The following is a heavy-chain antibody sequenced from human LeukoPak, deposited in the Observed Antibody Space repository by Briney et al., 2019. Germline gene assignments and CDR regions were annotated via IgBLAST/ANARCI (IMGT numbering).Heavy chain of an antibody. D-gene: IGHD6-13*01. CDR2: INHSGST. CDR3: AREGGVRSSWYINYYYGMDV. J-gene: IGHJ6*04. Sequence: KPSETLSLTCAVYGGSFSGYYWSWIRQPPGKGLEWIGKINHSGSTNYNPSLKSRVTISVDTSKNQFSLKLSSVTAADTAVYYCAREGGVRSSWYINYYYGMDVWGKGTTVTVSS. CDR1: GGSFSGYY. V-gene: IGHV4-34*01.